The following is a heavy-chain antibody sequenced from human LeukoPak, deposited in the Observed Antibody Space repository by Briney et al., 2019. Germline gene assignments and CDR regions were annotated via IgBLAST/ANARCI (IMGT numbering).Heavy chain of an antibody. CDR2: ISSNGGST. V-gene: IGHV3-64*01. CDR3: ARDIYCSGGSCYPTGRFDY. J-gene: IGHJ4*02. CDR1: GFTFSSYA. Sequence: PGESLRLSCAASGFTFSSYAMHWVRQAPGKGLEYVSAISSNGGSTYYANSVKGRFTISRDNSKNTLYLQMGSLRAEDMAVYYCARDIYCSGGSCYPTGRFDYWGQGTLVTVSS. D-gene: IGHD2-15*01.